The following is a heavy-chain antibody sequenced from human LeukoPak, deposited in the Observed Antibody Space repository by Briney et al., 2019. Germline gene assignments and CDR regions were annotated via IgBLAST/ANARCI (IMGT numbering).Heavy chain of an antibody. Sequence: QPGGSLRLSCAASGFTFSYNWMHWVSQAPGKGLVWVSRISSDGRTTHYADSVKGRFTISRDSAKNTLFLQMNDLRAEDTAVYYCLGYYSGSPNWGQGTLVTVSS. CDR2: ISSDGRTT. D-gene: IGHD3-10*01. J-gene: IGHJ4*02. V-gene: IGHV3-74*01. CDR3: LGYYSGSPN. CDR1: GFTFSYNW.